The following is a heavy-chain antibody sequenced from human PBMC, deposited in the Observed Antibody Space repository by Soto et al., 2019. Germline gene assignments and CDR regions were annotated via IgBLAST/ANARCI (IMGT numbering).Heavy chain of an antibody. CDR1: GGSFSGYY. V-gene: IGHV4-34*01. D-gene: IGHD3-10*01. Sequence: QVQLQQWGAGLLKPPETLSLTCAVYGGSFSGYYWSWIRQPPGKGLEWIGEINHSGSTNYNPSLKSRVTISVDTSKNQFSLKLSSVTAADTAVYYCARVKWYYGSGSYPYGMDVWGQGTTVTVSS. CDR2: INHSGST. J-gene: IGHJ6*02. CDR3: ARVKWYYGSGSYPYGMDV.